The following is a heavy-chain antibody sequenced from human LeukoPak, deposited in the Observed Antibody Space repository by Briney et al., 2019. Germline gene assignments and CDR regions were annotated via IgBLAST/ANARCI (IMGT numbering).Heavy chain of an antibody. CDR1: GASISSYY. D-gene: IGHD3-22*01. CDR3: ASRRGGYYDSDGYYNY. V-gene: IGHV4-59*01. CDR2: IYYSGNT. J-gene: IGHJ4*02. Sequence: KPSETLSLTCTVSGASISSYYWSWIRQPPGKGLEWIGYIYYSGNTNYNPSLKSRVTISVDTSKNQLSLNLSSVTAADTAVYYCASRRGGYYDSDGYYNYWGQGALVTVSS.